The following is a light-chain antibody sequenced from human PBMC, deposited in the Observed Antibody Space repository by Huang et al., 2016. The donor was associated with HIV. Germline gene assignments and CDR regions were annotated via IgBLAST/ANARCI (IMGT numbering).Light chain of an antibody. CDR3: QHYDNLRT. CDR2: DAS. CDR1: HAMSNY. V-gene: IGKV1-33*01. J-gene: IGKJ1*01. Sequence: DSQMTQSTSSLSASVGERVTITCQASHAMSNYLNRYQQKTGKDPKLLIYDASNLETGVSSRFSGSGSGTDFTFTISSLQPEDIATYYCQHYDNLRTFGQGTKVEIK.